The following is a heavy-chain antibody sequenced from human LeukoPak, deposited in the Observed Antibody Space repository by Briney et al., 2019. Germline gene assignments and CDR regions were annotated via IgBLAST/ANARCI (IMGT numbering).Heavy chain of an antibody. J-gene: IGHJ4*02. CDR3: ARDLGDSSGYSDY. D-gene: IGHD3-22*01. CDR2: INPNSGGT. CDR1: GYTFTGYY. Sequence: ASVKVSCKASGYTFTGYYMHWVRQAPGQGLEWMGWINPNSGGTNYAQKFQGRVTMTRDTSISTAYMELSRLRSDDTAVYYCARDLGDSSGYSDYWGQGTLVTVSS. V-gene: IGHV1-2*02.